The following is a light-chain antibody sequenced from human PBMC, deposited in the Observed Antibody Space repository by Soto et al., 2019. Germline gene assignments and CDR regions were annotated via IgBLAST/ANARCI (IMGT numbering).Light chain of an antibody. CDR2: DAS. V-gene: IGKV1-9*01. Sequence: IQLTQSPSSLSASGVDIVTITFRASQGISSYLAWYQQKPGKAPKLLIYDASTLQSGVPSRFSASGSGTEFTLTISSLQPQDFATYYCQQLNSYPLTFGGGTKVDIK. CDR1: QGISSY. J-gene: IGKJ4*01. CDR3: QQLNSYPLT.